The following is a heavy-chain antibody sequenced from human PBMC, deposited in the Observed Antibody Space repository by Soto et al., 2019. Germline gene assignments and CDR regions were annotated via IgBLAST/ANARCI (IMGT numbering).Heavy chain of an antibody. D-gene: IGHD2-2*01. J-gene: IGHJ3*02. CDR2: ISYDGSNK. CDR3: ARGCSSTSCSDAFDI. V-gene: IGHV3-30*03. Sequence: GGALRLSRSASGFTFSSYCMHWVRQAPGKGLEWVAVISYDGSNKYHADSVKGRFTISRDNSKNTLYLQMNSLRAEDTAVYYCARGCSSTSCSDAFDIWGQGTMVTVSS. CDR1: GFTFSSYC.